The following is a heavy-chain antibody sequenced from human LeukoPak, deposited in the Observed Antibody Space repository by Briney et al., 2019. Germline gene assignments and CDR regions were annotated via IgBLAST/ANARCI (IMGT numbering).Heavy chain of an antibody. J-gene: IGHJ4*02. CDR3: ATQQGGNLAY. CDR1: GLTFSSHR. V-gene: IGHV3-74*01. D-gene: IGHD1-14*01. CDR2: INNDGSSR. Sequence: GGPLRLPCAASGLTFSSHRLHWVPQAPGKALVWVSRINNDGSSRSYADSVKGRFTISRDNAKNMLYLQVNSLRAEDTDVYYCATQQGGNLAYWGQGTLVTVSS.